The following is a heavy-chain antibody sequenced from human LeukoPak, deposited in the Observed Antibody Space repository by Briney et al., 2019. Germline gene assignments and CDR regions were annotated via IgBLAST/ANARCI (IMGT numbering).Heavy chain of an antibody. CDR1: GDSVSSNSVT. D-gene: IGHD2-2*01. V-gene: IGHV6-1*01. J-gene: IGHJ5*02. Sequence: ASQTLSLTCAIYGDSVSSNSVTWNWIRQSPSRGLESLGRTYYRSTWYNDYAVPVRGRITVNPDTSKNQFSLHLNSVTPEDTAVYYCARRLTQYDCFDPWGQGILVTVSS. CDR2: TYYRSTWYN. CDR3: ARRLTQYDCFDP.